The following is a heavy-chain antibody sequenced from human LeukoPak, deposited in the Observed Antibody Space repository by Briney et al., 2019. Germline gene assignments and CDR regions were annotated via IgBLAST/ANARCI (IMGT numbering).Heavy chain of an antibody. CDR2: INGSGGST. D-gene: IGHD3-10*01. CDR3: AKSQQVRPYYYYGMDV. J-gene: IGHJ6*04. CDR1: GLTFSSYA. V-gene: IGHV3-23*01. Sequence: QSGGSLRLSCAASGLTFSSYAMSWVRQAPGKGLEWVSAINGSGGSTYYADSVKGRFTISRDNSKNTLYLQMNSLRAEDTAVYYCAKSQQVRPYYYYGMDVWGKGTTVTVSS.